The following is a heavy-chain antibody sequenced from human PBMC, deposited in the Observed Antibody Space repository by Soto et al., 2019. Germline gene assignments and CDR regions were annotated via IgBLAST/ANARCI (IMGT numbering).Heavy chain of an antibody. Sequence: SETLSLTCTVSGGSISSSSYYWGWIRQPPGKGLEWIGSIYYSGSTYYNPSLKSRVTISVDTSKNQFSLKLSSVTAADTAVYYCARLSISYAFDIWGQGTMVTVSS. D-gene: IGHD1-20*01. V-gene: IGHV4-39*01. CDR3: ARLSISYAFDI. CDR1: GGSISSSSYY. J-gene: IGHJ3*02. CDR2: IYYSGST.